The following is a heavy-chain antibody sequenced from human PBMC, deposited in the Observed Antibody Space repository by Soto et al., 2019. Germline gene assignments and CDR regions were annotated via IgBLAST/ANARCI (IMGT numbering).Heavy chain of an antibody. CDR3: ARDGHRYCSSTSCYYYMDV. D-gene: IGHD2-2*01. J-gene: IGHJ6*03. CDR1: GFTFSSYG. Sequence: PGGSLRLSCAASGFTFSSYGMHWVRQAPGKGLEWVAVIWYDGSNKYYADSVKGRFTISRDNSKNTLYLQMNSLRAEDTAVYFCARDGHRYCSSTSCYYYMDVWGKGTTVTVSS. V-gene: IGHV3-33*01. CDR2: IWYDGSNK.